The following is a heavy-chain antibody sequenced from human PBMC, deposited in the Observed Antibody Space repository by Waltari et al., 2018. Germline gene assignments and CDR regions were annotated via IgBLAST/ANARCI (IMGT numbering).Heavy chain of an antibody. V-gene: IGHV3-23*01. CDR1: GYTFSSYA. CDR2: ISGSGGST. D-gene: IGHD6-19*01. CDR3: AKDHSVAGLPFDY. Sequence: EVQLLESGGGLVQPGGSLRLSCAASGYTFSSYALSWVRQAPGKGLEWVSAISGSGGSTYYADSVKGRFTISRDNSKNTLYLQMNSLRAEDTAVYYCAKDHSVAGLPFDYWGQGTLVTVSS. J-gene: IGHJ4*02.